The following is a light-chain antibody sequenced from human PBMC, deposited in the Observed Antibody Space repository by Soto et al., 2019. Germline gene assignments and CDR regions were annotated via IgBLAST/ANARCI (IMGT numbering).Light chain of an antibody. CDR3: SLYTSSGTYV. CDR2: EVI. J-gene: IGLJ1*01. Sequence: QSALTQPPSVSGSPGQSVTISCTGTSSDIGSYNRVSWYQLPPGTAPKLMIYEVINRPSGVPDRFSGSKSGNTASLTISGLRAEDEADYYCSLYTSSGTYVFGTGTKVT. CDR1: SSDIGSYNR. V-gene: IGLV2-18*01.